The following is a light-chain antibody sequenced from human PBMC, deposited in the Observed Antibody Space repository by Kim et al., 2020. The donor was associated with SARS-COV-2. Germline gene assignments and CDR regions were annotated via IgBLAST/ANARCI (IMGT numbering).Light chain of an antibody. CDR3: MQTLQLPLT. CDR2: EVS. J-gene: IGKJ4*01. CDR1: QSLLHTDGATY. Sequence: EIVMTQTPLSLSVTPGQPASISCKSSQSLLHTDGATYIYWYLQKPGQSPQLLIYEVSNRFSVVPDRFSGSGSGTDFTLTISRVEAEDVGVYYCMQTLQLPLTFGGGTKVEIK. V-gene: IGKV2D-29*02.